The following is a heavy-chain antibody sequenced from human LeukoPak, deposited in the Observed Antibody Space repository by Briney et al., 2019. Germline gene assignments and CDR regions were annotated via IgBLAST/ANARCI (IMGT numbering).Heavy chain of an antibody. CDR1: GFTFSSYG. CDR2: IRYDGSNK. D-gene: IGHD3-9*01. V-gene: IGHV3-30*02. Sequence: GGSLRLSCAASGFTFSSYGMHWVRQAPGKGLEWVAFIRYDGSNKYYADSVKGRFTISRDNSKNTLYLQMNSLRAEDTAVYYCAKVELRYFDWLAPPGDWGQGTLVTVSS. CDR3: AKVELRYFDWLAPPGD. J-gene: IGHJ4*02.